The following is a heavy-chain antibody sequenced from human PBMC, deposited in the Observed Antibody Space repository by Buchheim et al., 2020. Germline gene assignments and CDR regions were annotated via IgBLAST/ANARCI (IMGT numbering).Heavy chain of an antibody. V-gene: IGHV4-4*02. Sequence: QVQLQESGPGLVKPSGTLSLTCAVSGGSISSSNWWSWVRQPPGKGLEWIGEIYHSGSTNYNPSLKRRVTISVDKSKHQFSLKLSSVTAADTAVYYCARVWYYDSSGYYYGGGPLDWGQGTL. CDR2: IYHSGST. CDR1: GGSISSSNW. CDR3: ARVWYYDSSGYYYGGGPLD. J-gene: IGHJ4*02. D-gene: IGHD3-22*01.